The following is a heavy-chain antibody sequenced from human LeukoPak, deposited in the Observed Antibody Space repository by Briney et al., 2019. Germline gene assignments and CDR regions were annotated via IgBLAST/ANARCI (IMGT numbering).Heavy chain of an antibody. J-gene: IGHJ2*01. V-gene: IGHV3-33*01. CDR3: ARDPDPYSSSWYLGWYFDL. Sequence: GGSLRLSCAASGFTFSSYGMHWVRQAPGKGLEWVAVIWYDGSNKYYADSVKGRFTISRGNSKNTLYLQMNSLRAEDTAVYYCARDPDPYSSSWYLGWYFDLWGRGTLVTVSS. D-gene: IGHD6-13*01. CDR2: IWYDGSNK. CDR1: GFTFSSYG.